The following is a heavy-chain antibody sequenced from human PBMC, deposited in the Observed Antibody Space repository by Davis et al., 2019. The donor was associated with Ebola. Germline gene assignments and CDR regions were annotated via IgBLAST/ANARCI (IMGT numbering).Heavy chain of an antibody. Sequence: GESLKISCAASGFTVSSNYMSWVRQAPGKGLEWVSSISSSSSYIYYADSVKGRFTISRENAKNSLYLQMNSLRAEDTAVYYCARDDSSGWTYWYFDLWGRGTLVTVSS. V-gene: IGHV3-21*01. CDR2: ISSSSSYI. D-gene: IGHD6-19*01. CDR1: GFTVSSNY. CDR3: ARDDSSGWTYWYFDL. J-gene: IGHJ2*01.